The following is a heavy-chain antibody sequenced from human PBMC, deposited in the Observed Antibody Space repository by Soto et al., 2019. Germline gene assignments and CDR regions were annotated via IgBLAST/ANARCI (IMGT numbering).Heavy chain of an antibody. Sequence: SVKVSCKASGGTFSSYTISWVRQAPGQGLEWMGRIITILGIANYAQKFQGRVTITADKSTSTAYMELSSLRSEDTAVYYCAIVSYHVPMVNAPNLYGIDVWGQGTTVTVAS. D-gene: IGHD2-8*01. V-gene: IGHV1-69*02. CDR3: AIVSYHVPMVNAPNLYGIDV. CDR1: GGTFSSYT. J-gene: IGHJ6*02. CDR2: IITILGIA.